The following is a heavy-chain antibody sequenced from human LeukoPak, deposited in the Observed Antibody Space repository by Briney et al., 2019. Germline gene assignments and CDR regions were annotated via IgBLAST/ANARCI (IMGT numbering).Heavy chain of an antibody. CDR2: FDPEDGET. CDR1: GYTLTELS. CDR3: AAFTIVGATRGGFDY. Sequence: GASVKVSCKVSGYTLTELSMHWVRQAPGKGLEWMGGFDPEDGETIYAQKFQGRVTMTEDTSTDTAYMELSSLRSEDTAVFYCAAFTIVGATRGGFDYWGQGTLVTVSS. D-gene: IGHD1-26*01. V-gene: IGHV1-24*01. J-gene: IGHJ4*02.